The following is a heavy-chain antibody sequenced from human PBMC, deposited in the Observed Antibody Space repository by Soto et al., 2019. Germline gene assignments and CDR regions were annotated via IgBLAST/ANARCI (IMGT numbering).Heavy chain of an antibody. CDR3: ARGKAIAAAGTPFDY. D-gene: IGHD6-13*01. Sequence: SETLSLTCAVYGGSFSGYYWSWIRQPPGKGLEWIGEINHSGSTNYNPSLKSRVTISVDTSKNQFSLKLSSVTAADTAVYYCARGKAIAAAGTPFDYWGQGTLVIVSS. V-gene: IGHV4-34*01. CDR2: INHSGST. CDR1: GGSFSGYY. J-gene: IGHJ4*02.